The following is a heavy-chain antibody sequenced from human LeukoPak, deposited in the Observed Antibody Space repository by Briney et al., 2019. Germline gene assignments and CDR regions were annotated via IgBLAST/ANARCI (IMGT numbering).Heavy chain of an antibody. CDR3: ARDQYSSSSSDY. J-gene: IGHJ4*02. CDR1: GGTFSSYA. Sequence: SVKVSCKASGGTFSSYAISWVRQAPGQGLEWMGRIIPILGIANYAQKFQGRVTITADKSTSTAYMELSSLRSEDTAVYYCARDQYSSSSSDYWGQGTLSPSPQ. CDR2: IIPILGIA. D-gene: IGHD6-6*01. V-gene: IGHV1-69*04.